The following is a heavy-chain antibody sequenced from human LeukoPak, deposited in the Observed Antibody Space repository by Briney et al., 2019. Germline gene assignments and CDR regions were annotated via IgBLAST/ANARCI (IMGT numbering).Heavy chain of an antibody. D-gene: IGHD3-22*01. Sequence: GGSLRLSCAASGFTFSSIWMSWVRQAPGKGLEWVANINQDGREKYYVDSVKGRFTISRDNAKNTLYLQMNSLRAEDTAVYYCARMYYHDSSDYYWAPDYWGQGTLVTVSS. V-gene: IGHV3-7*01. J-gene: IGHJ4*02. CDR1: GFTFSSIW. CDR3: ARMYYHDSSDYYWAPDY. CDR2: INQDGREK.